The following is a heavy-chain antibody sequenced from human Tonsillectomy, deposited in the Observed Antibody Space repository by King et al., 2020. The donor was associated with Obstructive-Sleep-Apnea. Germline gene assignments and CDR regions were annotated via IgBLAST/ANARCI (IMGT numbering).Heavy chain of an antibody. CDR2: IRYDETDK. CDR1: GFTFSTYS. J-gene: IGHJ4*02. CDR3: ARDRQGYQVSEY. Sequence: VQLVESGGGVVQPGGSLTLACAASGFTFSTYSMHWVRQAPGKGLEWVAFIRYDETDKYNTDSVKGRFTSSSDNSQNTLYLQMNNLRVEDTALYYCARDRQGYQVSEYWGQGTLVTVSS. V-gene: IGHV3-30*02. D-gene: IGHD2-2*01.